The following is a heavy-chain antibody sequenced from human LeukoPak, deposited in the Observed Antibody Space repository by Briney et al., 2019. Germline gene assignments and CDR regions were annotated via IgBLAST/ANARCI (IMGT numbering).Heavy chain of an antibody. CDR2: IYYTGST. Sequence: SETLSLTCAVSGASISGSGYYLGWIRQPPGKGLEWIGNIYYTGSTYYNASLQSRVTISIDTSKNQFSLRLSSVTAADTAVYYCARGRDYDSTTYWGDYYMDVWGKGTTVTVSS. J-gene: IGHJ6*03. D-gene: IGHD2/OR15-2a*01. CDR3: ARGRDYDSTTYWGDYYMDV. V-gene: IGHV4-39*07. CDR1: GASISGSGYY.